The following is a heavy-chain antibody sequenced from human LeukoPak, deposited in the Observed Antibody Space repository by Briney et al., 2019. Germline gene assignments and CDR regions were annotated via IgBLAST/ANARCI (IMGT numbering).Heavy chain of an antibody. V-gene: IGHV1-8*03. Sequence: ASVKVSCKASGYTFTSYGINWVRQATGQGLEWMGWMNPNSGNTGYAQKFQGRVTITKNTSISTAYMELSSLRSEDTAVYYCARGPAWEGTHYYFDYWGQGIMVTVSS. CDR1: GYTFTSYG. CDR3: ARGPAWEGTHYYFDY. D-gene: IGHD1-26*01. CDR2: MNPNSGNT. J-gene: IGHJ4*02.